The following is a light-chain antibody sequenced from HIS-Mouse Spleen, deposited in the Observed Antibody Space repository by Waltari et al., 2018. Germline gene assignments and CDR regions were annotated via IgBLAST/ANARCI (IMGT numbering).Light chain of an antibody. Sequence: SYELTQPPSVSVSPGQTARITCSGDALPKKYAYWYQQKSGQAPLRVIYEDSKRPHGIPERFSGSSSGTMATLTISGAQVEDEADYYCYSTDSSGNHRVFGGGTKLTVL. V-gene: IGLV3-10*01. CDR1: ALPKKY. CDR2: EDS. J-gene: IGLJ2*01. CDR3: YSTDSSGNHRV.